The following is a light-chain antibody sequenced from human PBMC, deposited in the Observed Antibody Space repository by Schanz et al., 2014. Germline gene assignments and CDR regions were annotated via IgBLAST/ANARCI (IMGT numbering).Light chain of an antibody. J-gene: IGKJ1*01. V-gene: IGKV3-20*01. Sequence: EIVLTQSPATLSLSPGERATLSCRASLSVSSSYLAWYRQKPGQAPRLLIYGASIRATGIPDRFSGSGSGTDFTLTISRLEPEDFAVYYCQHYSMSPLFGQGTKVEIK. CDR2: GAS. CDR3: QHYSMSPL. CDR1: LSVSSSY.